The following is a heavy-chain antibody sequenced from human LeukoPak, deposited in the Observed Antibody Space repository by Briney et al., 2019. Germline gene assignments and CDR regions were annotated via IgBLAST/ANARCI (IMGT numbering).Heavy chain of an antibody. V-gene: IGHV3-21*01. CDR2: ISSSSSYI. CDR1: GSTFSSYS. CDR3: AIVGEYPDAFDI. J-gene: IGHJ3*02. Sequence: GGSLRLSCAASGSTFSSYSMNWVRQAPGKGLEWVSSISSSSSYIYYADSVKGRFTISRDNAKNSLYLQMNSLRAEDTAVYYCAIVGEYPDAFDIWGQGTMVTVSS. D-gene: IGHD3-16*01.